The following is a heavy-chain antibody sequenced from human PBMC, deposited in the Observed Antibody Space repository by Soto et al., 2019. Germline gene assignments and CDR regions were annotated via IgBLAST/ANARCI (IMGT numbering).Heavy chain of an antibody. D-gene: IGHD2-2*01. CDR3: ATGRGYGMSTSCYVGSDY. V-gene: IGHV3-23*01. Sequence: EVQLLESGGGLVQPGGSLRLSCAASGFTFSSYAMSWVRQAPGKGLEWVSVISGSGGSTYYADSVKGRFTISRDNSKNTLYLQMNSLRAEDTAVYYCATGRGYGMSTSCYVGSDYWGQGTLVTVSS. J-gene: IGHJ4*02. CDR1: GFTFSSYA. CDR2: ISGSGGST.